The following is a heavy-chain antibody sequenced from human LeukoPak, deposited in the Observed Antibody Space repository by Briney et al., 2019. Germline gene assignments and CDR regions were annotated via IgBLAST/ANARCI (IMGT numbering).Heavy chain of an antibody. CDR1: GFTFSAHW. D-gene: IGHD6-13*01. Sequence: GGSLRLSCAASGFTFSAHWMSWVRQAPGKGLEWVANIKEDGSEKYYVDSVKGRFTISRDIAKNSLYLQMNSLRAEDTAVYYCARDKPSSWALDYWGQGTLVTVSS. J-gene: IGHJ4*02. CDR3: ARDKPSSWALDY. V-gene: IGHV3-7*01. CDR2: IKEDGSEK.